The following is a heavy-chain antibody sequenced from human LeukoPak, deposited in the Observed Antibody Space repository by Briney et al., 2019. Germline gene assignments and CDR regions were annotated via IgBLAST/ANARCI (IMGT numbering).Heavy chain of an antibody. V-gene: IGHV1-2*02. CDR1: GYTFTGYY. CDR3: ARDGRYGGNSKMAFDI. J-gene: IGHJ3*02. CDR2: INPNSGGT. D-gene: IGHD4-23*01. Sequence: ASVKVSCKASGYTFTGYYMHWVRQAPGQGLEWMGWINPNSGGTNYAQKFQGRVTMTRDTSISTAYMELSRLRSDDTAVYYCARDGRYGGNSKMAFDIWGQGTMVTVSS.